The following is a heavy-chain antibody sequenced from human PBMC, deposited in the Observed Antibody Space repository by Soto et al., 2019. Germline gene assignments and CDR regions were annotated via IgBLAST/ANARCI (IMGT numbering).Heavy chain of an antibody. CDR3: ARDDSGSYCFDY. Sequence: GASVKVSCKASGGTFSSYAISWVRQAPGQGLEWMGGIIPIFGTANYAQKFQGRVTITADKSTSTAYMELSSLRSEDTAVYYCARDDSGSYCFDYWGQGTLVTVSS. CDR2: IIPIFGTA. D-gene: IGHD1-26*01. CDR1: GGTFSSYA. J-gene: IGHJ4*02. V-gene: IGHV1-69*06.